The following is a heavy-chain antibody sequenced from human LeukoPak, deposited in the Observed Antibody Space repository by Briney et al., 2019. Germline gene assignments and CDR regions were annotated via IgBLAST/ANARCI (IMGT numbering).Heavy chain of an antibody. V-gene: IGHV1-18*01. CDR2: ISAYNGNT. J-gene: IGHJ4*02. CDR1: GYTFTSYG. Sequence: ASVKVSCKASGYTFTSYGISWVRQAPGQGLEWMGWISAYNGNTNYAQKLQGRVTMTTDTSTSTAYMELRSLRSDDTAVYYCARDSQDIVVVPATLPYWGQGTLVTASS. D-gene: IGHD2-2*02. CDR3: ARDSQDIVVVPATLPY.